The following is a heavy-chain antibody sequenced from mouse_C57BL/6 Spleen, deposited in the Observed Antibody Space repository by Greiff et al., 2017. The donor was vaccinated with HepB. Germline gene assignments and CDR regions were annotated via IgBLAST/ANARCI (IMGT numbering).Heavy chain of an antibody. D-gene: IGHD1-1*01. CDR1: GFTFSSYA. Sequence: DVKLVESGGGLVKPGGSLKLSCAASGFTFSSYAMSWVRQTPEKRLEWVATISDGGSYTYYPDNVKGRFTISRDNAKNNLYLQMSHLTSEDTAMYYCARFYYCGPSEWYFDVWGTGTTVTVSS. CDR3: ARFYYCGPSEWYFDV. V-gene: IGHV5-4*03. CDR2: ISDGGSYT. J-gene: IGHJ1*03.